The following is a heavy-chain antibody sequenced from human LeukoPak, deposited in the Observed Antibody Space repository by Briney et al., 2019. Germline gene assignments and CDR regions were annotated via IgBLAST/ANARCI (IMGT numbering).Heavy chain of an antibody. Sequence: LLGGSLRLSCAASGFTFSSYGMHWVRQAPGKGLEWVAIISYDGSNKYYAGSVKGRFTISRDNSKNTLYLQMSSLRAEDTAVYYCAKGAPVDYWGQGTLITVSS. J-gene: IGHJ4*02. CDR3: AKGAPVDY. V-gene: IGHV3-30*18. CDR1: GFTFSSYG. CDR2: ISYDGSNK.